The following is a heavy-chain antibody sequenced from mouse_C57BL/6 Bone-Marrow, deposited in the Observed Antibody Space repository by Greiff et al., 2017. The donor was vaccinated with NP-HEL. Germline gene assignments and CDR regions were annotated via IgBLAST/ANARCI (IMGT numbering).Heavy chain of an antibody. D-gene: IGHD2-4*01. Sequence: DVQLVESGGGLVKPGGSLKLSCAASGFTFSSYALSWVRQTPEKRLEWVATISDGGSYTYYPDNVKGRFTISRDNAKNNLYLQMSHLKSEDTAMYYCAREDYDWFAYWGQGTLVTVSA. CDR2: ISDGGSYT. CDR1: GFTFSSYA. V-gene: IGHV5-4*01. CDR3: AREDYDWFAY. J-gene: IGHJ3*01.